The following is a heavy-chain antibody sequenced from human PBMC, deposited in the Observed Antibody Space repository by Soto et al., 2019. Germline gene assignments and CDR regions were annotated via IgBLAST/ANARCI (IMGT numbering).Heavy chain of an antibody. V-gene: IGHV3-48*02. CDR3: VRDHLWAIDY. Sequence: EVQLVESGGGLAQPGGSLSLYCVASGFTFSSYSINWIRQAPGNGPEWVSWISPAGNSVDYTDSVKGRFTISRDNAENSLYLEMNSLRDEDTAVYYCVRDHLWAIDYWGQGTLVTGSS. J-gene: IGHJ4*02. CDR2: ISPAGNSV. CDR1: GFTFSSYS. D-gene: IGHD3-16*01.